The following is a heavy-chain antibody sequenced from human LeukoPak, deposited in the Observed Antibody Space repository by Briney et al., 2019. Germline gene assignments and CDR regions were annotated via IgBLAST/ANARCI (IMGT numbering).Heavy chain of an antibody. CDR2: INSDGSST. V-gene: IGHV3-74*01. CDR3: ARGYCSSTSCSNWFDH. Sequence: PGGSLRLSCAASGFTFSSYWMHWVRQAPGKGLVWVSRINSDGSSTSYADSVKGRFTISRDNAKNSLYLQMNSLRAEDTAVYYCARGYCSSTSCSNWFDHWGQGTLVTVSS. D-gene: IGHD2-2*01. J-gene: IGHJ5*02. CDR1: GFTFSSYW.